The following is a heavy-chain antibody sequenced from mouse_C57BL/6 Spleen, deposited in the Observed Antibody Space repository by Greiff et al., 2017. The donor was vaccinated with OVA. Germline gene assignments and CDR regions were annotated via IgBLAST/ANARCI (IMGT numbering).Heavy chain of an antibody. CDR3: ARGAVERGFDY. V-gene: IGHV1-82*01. CDR1: GYAFSSSW. J-gene: IGHJ2*01. Sequence: VQLQQSGPELVKPGASVKISCKASGYAFSSSWMNWVKQRPGKGLEWIGRIYPGDGDTNYNGKFKGKATLTADKSSSTAYMQLSSLTSEDSAVYFCARGAVERGFDYWGQGTTLTVSS. D-gene: IGHD1-1*01. CDR2: IYPGDGDT.